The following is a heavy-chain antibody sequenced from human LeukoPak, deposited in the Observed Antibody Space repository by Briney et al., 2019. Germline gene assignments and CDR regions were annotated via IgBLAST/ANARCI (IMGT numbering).Heavy chain of an antibody. V-gene: IGHV3-23*01. J-gene: IGHJ4*02. CDR3: ARDYSSGYSYYFDY. CDR1: GFTFSSYA. CDR2: ISGSGGST. Sequence: GGSLRLSCAASGFTFSSYAMSWVRQAPGKGLEWVSAISGSGGSTYYADSVKGRFTISRDNSKNTLYLQMNSLRAEDTAVYYCARDYSSGYSYYFDYWGQGTLVTVSS. D-gene: IGHD6-19*01.